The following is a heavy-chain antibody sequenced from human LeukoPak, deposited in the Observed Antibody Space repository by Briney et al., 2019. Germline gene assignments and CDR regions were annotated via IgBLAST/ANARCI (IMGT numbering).Heavy chain of an antibody. CDR1: AFSFGGSA. D-gene: IGHD5-12*01. J-gene: IGHJ6*03. V-gene: IGHV3-73*01. CDR2: IRSKANSYAT. Sequence: GGSLRLSCAASAFSFGGSAMHWVRQASGKGMEWVGRIRSKANSYATAYAASVTGRFTISRDDSKNTAYLKMNSLKTDDTAVYYCTRCSGYDVYCYYYMDVWGKGTTVNVSS. CDR3: TRCSGYDVYCYYYMDV.